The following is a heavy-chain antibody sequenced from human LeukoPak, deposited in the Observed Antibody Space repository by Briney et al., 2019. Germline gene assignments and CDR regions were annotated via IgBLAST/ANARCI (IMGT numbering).Heavy chain of an antibody. V-gene: IGHV3-7*01. Sequence: QPGGSLRLSCAASGFTFISYWMSWVRQAPGKGLEWVANIKQDGSEKYYVDSEKGRFTISRDNAKNSLYLQMNSLRAEDTAVYYCARAGGRYFDWLSPWGQGTLVTVSS. D-gene: IGHD3-9*01. CDR3: ARAGGRYFDWLSP. CDR1: GFTFISYW. J-gene: IGHJ5*02. CDR2: IKQDGSEK.